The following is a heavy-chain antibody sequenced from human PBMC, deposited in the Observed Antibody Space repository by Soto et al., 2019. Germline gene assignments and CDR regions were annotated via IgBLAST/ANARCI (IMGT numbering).Heavy chain of an antibody. CDR1: GYTFTSSG. J-gene: IGHJ6*01. D-gene: IGHD2-2*02. V-gene: IGHV1-18*01. CDR3: ASGLPAAIYQYYYYSYGTDD. Sequence: ASGKVSCKDSGYTFTSSGISWVRQAPGQGLEWMGWISAYNGNTNYAQKLQGRVTMTTDTSTSTAYMELRSLRSDDTAVYYCASGLPAAIYQYYYYSYGTDDWGHGTTVT. CDR2: ISAYNGNT.